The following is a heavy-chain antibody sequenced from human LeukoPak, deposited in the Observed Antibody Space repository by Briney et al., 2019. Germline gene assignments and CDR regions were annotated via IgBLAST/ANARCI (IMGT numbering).Heavy chain of an antibody. CDR1: GYTFTGYY. CDR2: INPNSGGT. V-gene: IGHV1-2*02. Sequence: ASVKVSCKASGYTFTGYYMHWVRQAPGQGLEWMGWINPNSGGTNHAQKFQGRVTMTRDTSISTAYMELSRLRSDDTAVYYCARAYSSSWYLPDYWGQGTLVTVSS. J-gene: IGHJ4*02. D-gene: IGHD6-13*01. CDR3: ARAYSSSWYLPDY.